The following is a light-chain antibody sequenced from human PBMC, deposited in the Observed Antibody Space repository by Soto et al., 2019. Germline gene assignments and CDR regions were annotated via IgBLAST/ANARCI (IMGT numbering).Light chain of an antibody. CDR3: HHYDHLPPLS. V-gene: IGKV1-33*01. J-gene: IGKJ4*01. Sequence: DIPMTQSPSSLSASVGDRVTITCQASQDIKNYLNWYQQKPGKTPKLLIYDASNLKTGVPSRFSGSGSGTDFSFTISSLHPEDIPTYYCHHYDHLPPLSFGGGTKVEIK. CDR1: QDIKNY. CDR2: DAS.